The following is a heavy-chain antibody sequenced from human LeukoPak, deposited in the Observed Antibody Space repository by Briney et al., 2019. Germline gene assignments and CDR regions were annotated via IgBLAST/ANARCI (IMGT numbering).Heavy chain of an antibody. CDR1: GGSFSGYY. Sequence: SETLSVTCAVYGGSFSGYYWSWIRQPPGKGLEWIGEINHSGSTNYNPSLKSRVTISVDMSKNQFSLKLSSVTAADTAMYYCARDYGGDLDYWGQGTLVTVSS. V-gene: IGHV4-34*01. CDR2: INHSGST. CDR3: ARDYGGDLDY. D-gene: IGHD4-23*01. J-gene: IGHJ4*02.